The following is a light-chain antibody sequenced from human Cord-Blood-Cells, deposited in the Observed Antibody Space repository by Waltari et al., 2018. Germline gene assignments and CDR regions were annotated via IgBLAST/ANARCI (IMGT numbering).Light chain of an antibody. J-gene: IGKJ1*01. CDR1: QDISNY. Sequence: DIQMTQSPSSLSASVGDRVTITRQASQDISNYLNWYQQKPGKAPKLLIYDASNLETGVPSRFSGSGSGTDFTFTISILQPEDIATYYCQQYDNLPRTFGQGTKVEIK. CDR2: DAS. CDR3: QQYDNLPRT. V-gene: IGKV1-33*01.